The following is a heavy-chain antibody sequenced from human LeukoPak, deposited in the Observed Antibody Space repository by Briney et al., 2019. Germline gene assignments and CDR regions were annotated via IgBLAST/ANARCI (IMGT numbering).Heavy chain of an antibody. Sequence: GASVKVSCKASGYTFTGYYMHWVRQAPGQGLEWMGWINPNSGGTNYARKFQGRVTMTRDTSISTAYMELSRLRSDDTAVYYCARTLYYDFWMFDYWGQGTLVTVSS. D-gene: IGHD3-3*01. CDR2: INPNSGGT. V-gene: IGHV1-2*02. CDR1: GYTFTGYY. J-gene: IGHJ4*02. CDR3: ARTLYYDFWMFDY.